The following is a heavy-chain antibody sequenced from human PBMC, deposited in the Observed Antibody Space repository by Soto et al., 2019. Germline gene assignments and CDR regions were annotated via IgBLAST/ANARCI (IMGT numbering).Heavy chain of an antibody. V-gene: IGHV1-18*01. D-gene: IGHD2-2*03. J-gene: IGHJ3*02. CDR3: ARDSGYCSSTSCPNTDAFDI. CDR1: GYTFTSYG. CDR2: ISAYNGNT. Sequence: ASVKVSCKASGYTFTSYGISWVRQAPGQGLEWMGWISAYNGNTNYAQKLQGRVTMTTDTSTSTAYMELRSLRSDDTAVYYCARDSGYCSSTSCPNTDAFDIWDQGTMVTVSS.